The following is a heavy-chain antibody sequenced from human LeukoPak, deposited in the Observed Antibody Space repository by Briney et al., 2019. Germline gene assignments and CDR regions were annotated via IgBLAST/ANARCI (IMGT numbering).Heavy chain of an antibody. J-gene: IGHJ4*02. Sequence: AGGSLRLSCAASGFTFNRYNMNWVRRAPGKGLEWVSSISTSSSYIYYADSVKGRFTISRDNAKNSLYLQMDSLRAEDTAVYYCARLSYDSSGYYYADYWGQGTLVTVSS. CDR2: ISTSSSYI. D-gene: IGHD3-22*01. CDR3: ARLSYDSSGYYYADY. V-gene: IGHV3-21*01. CDR1: GFTFNRYN.